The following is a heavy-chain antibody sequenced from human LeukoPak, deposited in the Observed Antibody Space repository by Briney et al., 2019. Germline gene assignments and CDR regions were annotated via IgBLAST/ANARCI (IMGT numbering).Heavy chain of an antibody. CDR3: ARDRVRSGWSDCWYFDL. Sequence: VASVKVSCKAPGGTFSSYAISWVRQAPGQGLEWMGRIIPILGIANYAQKFQGRVTITADKSTSTAYMELSSLRSEDTAVYYCARDRVRSGWSDCWYFDLWGRGTLVTVSS. D-gene: IGHD6-19*01. CDR2: IIPILGIA. V-gene: IGHV1-69*04. J-gene: IGHJ2*01. CDR1: GGTFSSYA.